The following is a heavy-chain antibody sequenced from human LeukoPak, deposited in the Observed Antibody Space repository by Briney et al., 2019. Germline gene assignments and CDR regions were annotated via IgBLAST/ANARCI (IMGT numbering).Heavy chain of an antibody. Sequence: GRSLRLSCAASGFTFDDCAMHWVRQAPGKGLEWVSGISWNSGSIGYADSVKGRFTISRDNAKNSLYLQMNSLRAEDTALYYCAKDRHYDFWSRHGDLDYWGQGTLVTVSS. CDR1: GFTFDDCA. J-gene: IGHJ4*02. V-gene: IGHV3-9*01. CDR3: AKDRHYDFWSRHGDLDY. CDR2: ISWNSGSI. D-gene: IGHD3-3*01.